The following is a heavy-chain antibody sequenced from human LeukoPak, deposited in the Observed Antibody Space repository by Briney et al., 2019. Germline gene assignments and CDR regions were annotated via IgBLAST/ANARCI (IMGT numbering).Heavy chain of an antibody. Sequence: GGSLRLSCAASGFTVSSNYMSWVRQAPGKGLEWVSVIYSGGSTYYADSVKGRFTISRDNSKNTPYLQMNSLRAEDTAVYYCARSFKGWGTYYFDYWGQGTLVTVSS. D-gene: IGHD1-1*01. CDR1: GFTVSSNY. V-gene: IGHV3-53*01. CDR2: IYSGGST. CDR3: ARSFKGWGTYYFDY. J-gene: IGHJ4*02.